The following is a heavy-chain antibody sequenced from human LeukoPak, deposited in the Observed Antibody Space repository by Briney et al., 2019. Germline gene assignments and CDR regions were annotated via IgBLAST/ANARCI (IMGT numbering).Heavy chain of an antibody. Sequence: SETLSLTCTVSGGSISSGGYYWSWIRQPPGKGLEWIGYIYHSGSTYYNPSLKSRVTISVDRSKNQFSLKLSSVTAADTAVYYCARVTPPTYYDFWSGYDYWGQGTLVTVSS. CDR2: IYHSGST. J-gene: IGHJ4*02. D-gene: IGHD3-3*01. CDR1: GGSISSGGYY. V-gene: IGHV4-30-2*01. CDR3: ARVTPPTYYDFWSGYDY.